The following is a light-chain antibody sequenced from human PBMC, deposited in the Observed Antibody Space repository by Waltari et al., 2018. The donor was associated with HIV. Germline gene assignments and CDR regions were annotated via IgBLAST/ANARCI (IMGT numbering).Light chain of an antibody. CDR2: EVS. CDR1: SSDVGGYNS. J-gene: IGLJ1*01. V-gene: IGLV2-11*01. CDR3: CSYGGTYNV. Sequence: QSALTQPRSVSGSPGQSVTISCTGTSSDVGGYNSVSWYQQHPGKAPKLLIYEVSKWPAGCPDRFSGSKSGNTASLTSSGLRADDEADYYCCSYGGTYNVFGTGTKVTIL.